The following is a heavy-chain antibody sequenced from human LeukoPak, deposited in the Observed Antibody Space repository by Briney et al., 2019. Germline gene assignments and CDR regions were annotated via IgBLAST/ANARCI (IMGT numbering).Heavy chain of an antibody. Sequence: ASVNVSCKASGYTFTSYYMHWVRQAPGQGLEWMGIINPSGGSTSYAQKFQGRVTMTRDTSTSTVYMELSSLRSEDTAVYYCARALDYYDSSGSNGDYFDYWGQGTLVTVSS. J-gene: IGHJ4*02. V-gene: IGHV1-46*01. CDR3: ARALDYYDSSGSNGDYFDY. CDR2: INPSGGST. D-gene: IGHD3-22*01. CDR1: GYTFTSYY.